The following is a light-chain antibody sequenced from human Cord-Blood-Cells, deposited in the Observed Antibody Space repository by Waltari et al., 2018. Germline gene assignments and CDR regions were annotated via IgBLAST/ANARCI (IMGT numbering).Light chain of an antibody. CDR1: SSDVGGYNH. CDR2: DVS. Sequence: QSALTQPASVSGSPGQSITISCTGTSSDVGGYNHVSWYQQHPGKPPKHMIYDVSKRPSGVSNRFSGSKSGNTASLTISGLQAEDEADYYCSSYTSSSVVFGGGTKLTVL. V-gene: IGLV2-14*01. J-gene: IGLJ2*01. CDR3: SSYTSSSVV.